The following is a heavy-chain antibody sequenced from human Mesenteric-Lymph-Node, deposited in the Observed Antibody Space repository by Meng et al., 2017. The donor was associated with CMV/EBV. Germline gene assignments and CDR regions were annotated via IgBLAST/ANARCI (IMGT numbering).Heavy chain of an antibody. D-gene: IGHD3-10*01. CDR3: ARGFRRITMVRGVKTYYFDY. CDR1: GGSVNSGDYY. J-gene: IGHJ4*02. Sequence: SETLSLTCTVSGGSVNSGDYYWSWIRQPPGKGLEWIGEINHSGSTNYNPSLKSRVTISVDTSKNQFSLKLSSVTAADTAVYYCARGFRRITMVRGVKTYYFDYWGQGTLVTVSS. V-gene: IGHV4-34*01. CDR2: INHSGST.